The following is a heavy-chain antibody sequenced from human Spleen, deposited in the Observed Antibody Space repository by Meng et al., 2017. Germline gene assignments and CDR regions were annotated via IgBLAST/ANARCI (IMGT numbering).Heavy chain of an antibody. CDR3: ARVITVWGSGKYYNYFDY. J-gene: IGHJ4*02. Sequence: GGSLRLSCAASGFTFSSYWMSWVRQAPGKGLEWVANIKQDGSEIYYVDSVKGRFTISRDNAKKSLSLQMDSLRAEDTAVYYCARVITVWGSGKYYNYFDYWGQGTLVTVSS. CDR2: IKQDGSEI. CDR1: GFTFSSYW. D-gene: IGHD3-10*01. V-gene: IGHV3-7*01.